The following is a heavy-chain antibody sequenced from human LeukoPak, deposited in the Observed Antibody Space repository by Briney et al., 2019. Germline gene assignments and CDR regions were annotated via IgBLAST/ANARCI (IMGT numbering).Heavy chain of an antibody. V-gene: IGHV3-48*04. D-gene: IGHD1/OR15-1a*01. CDR2: ISSSSSTI. Sequence: GGSLRLSCAASGFTFSTYWMSWVRQAPGKGLEWVSYISSSSSTIYYADSVKGRFTISRDNAKNSLYLQMNSLRAEDTAVYYCANQDFGITGITRDYWGQGTLVTVSS. CDR1: GFTFSTYW. J-gene: IGHJ4*02. CDR3: ANQDFGITGITRDY.